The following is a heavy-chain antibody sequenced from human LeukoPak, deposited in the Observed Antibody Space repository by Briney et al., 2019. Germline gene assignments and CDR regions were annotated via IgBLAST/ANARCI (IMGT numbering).Heavy chain of an antibody. J-gene: IGHJ4*02. CDR3: ARDQAARARYYFDY. D-gene: IGHD6-6*01. V-gene: IGHV3-30-3*01. Sequence: PGGSLRLSCAASGFTFSSYAMHWVRQAPGKGLEWVAVISYDGSNKYYADSVKGRFTISRDNSKNTLYLQMNSLRAEDTAVYYCARDQAARARYYFDYWGQGTLVTVSS. CDR1: GFTFSSYA. CDR2: ISYDGSNK.